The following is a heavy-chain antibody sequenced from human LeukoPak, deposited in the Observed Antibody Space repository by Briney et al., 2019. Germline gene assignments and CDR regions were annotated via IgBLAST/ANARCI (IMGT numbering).Heavy chain of an antibody. D-gene: IGHD5-12*01. CDR3: AKDLPWLRSPRHFDY. V-gene: IGHV3-23*01. Sequence: AISGSGGSTYYADSVKGRFTISRDNSKNTLYLQMNSLRAEDTAVYYCAKDLPWLRSPRHFDYWGQGTLVTVSS. J-gene: IGHJ4*02. CDR2: ISGSGGST.